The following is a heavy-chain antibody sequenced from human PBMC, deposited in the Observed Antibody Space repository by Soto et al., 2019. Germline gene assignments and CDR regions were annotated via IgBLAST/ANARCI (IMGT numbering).Heavy chain of an antibody. CDR1: GFTFSSYG. CDR2: ISYDGSNK. D-gene: IGHD6-13*01. Sequence: QVQLVESGGGVVQPGRSLRLSCAASGFTFSSYGMHWVRQAPGKGLEWVAVISYDGSNKYYADSVKGRFTISRDNSKNTLYLQMNSLRAEDTAVYYCATRQIGGPLVTWYFDLWGRGTLVTVSS. J-gene: IGHJ2*01. V-gene: IGHV3-30*03. CDR3: ATRQIGGPLVTWYFDL.